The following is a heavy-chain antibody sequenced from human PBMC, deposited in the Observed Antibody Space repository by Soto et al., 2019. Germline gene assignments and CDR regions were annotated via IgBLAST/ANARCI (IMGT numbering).Heavy chain of an antibody. D-gene: IGHD2-21*01. Sequence: QVQLVQSGAEVKKPGASVKVSCKASGYTFTSYGISWVRQAPGQGLEWMGWISAHNGNTNYAQKLQGRVTMTTDTSTSTAYMELRSLRSDDTAVYYCARDLIPTHMDYYYYGMDVWGQGTTVTVSS. CDR2: ISAHNGNT. CDR1: GYTFTSYG. CDR3: ARDLIPTHMDYYYYGMDV. J-gene: IGHJ6*02. V-gene: IGHV1-18*01.